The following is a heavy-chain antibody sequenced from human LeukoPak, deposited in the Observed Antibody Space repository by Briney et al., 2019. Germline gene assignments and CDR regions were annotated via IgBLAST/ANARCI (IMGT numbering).Heavy chain of an antibody. V-gene: IGHV3-48*01. CDR3: ARELLLWFGESLKTNWFDP. CDR1: GFTFSSYS. D-gene: IGHD3-10*01. J-gene: IGHJ5*02. CDR2: ISSSSSTR. Sequence: GGSLRLSCAVSGFTFSSYSMNWVRQAPGKGLGWVSYISSSSSTRYYADSVKGRFTISRDKAKNSLYLQISSLRAEETAVYYCARELLLWFGESLKTNWFDPWGQGTLVTVSS.